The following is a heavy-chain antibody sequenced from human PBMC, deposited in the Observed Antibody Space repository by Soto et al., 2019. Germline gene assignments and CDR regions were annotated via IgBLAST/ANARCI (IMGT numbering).Heavy chain of an antibody. J-gene: IGHJ4*02. CDR3: ARAGISGYSGYDIPFDY. D-gene: IGHD5-12*01. Sequence: SETLSLTCTVSGGSISSYYWSWIRQPPGKGLEWIGYIYYSGSTNYNPSLKSRVTISVDTSKNQFSLKLSSVTAADTAVYYCARAGISGYSGYDIPFDYWGQGTLVTVSS. V-gene: IGHV4-59*01. CDR1: GGSISSYY. CDR2: IYYSGST.